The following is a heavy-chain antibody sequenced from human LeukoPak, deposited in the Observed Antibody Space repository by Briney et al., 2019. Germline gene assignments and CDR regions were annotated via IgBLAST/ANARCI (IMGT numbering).Heavy chain of an antibody. V-gene: IGHV4-39*01. CDR2: IYYSGST. CDR1: GGSISSSSYY. J-gene: IGHJ4*02. D-gene: IGHD2-2*01. CDR3: ARLSAIPPLVVVPAAMDY. Sequence: SETLSLTCTVSGGSISSSSYYWVWIRQPPGKGLEWIGSIYYSGSTYYNPSLKSRVTISVDTSKKQFSLKLSSVTAADTAVYYCARLSAIPPLVVVPAAMDYWGQGTLVTVSS.